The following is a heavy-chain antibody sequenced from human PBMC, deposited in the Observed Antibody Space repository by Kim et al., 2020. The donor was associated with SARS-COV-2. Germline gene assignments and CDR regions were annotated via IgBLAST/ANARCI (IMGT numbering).Heavy chain of an antibody. CDR3: ARDETMVQGVHY. Sequence: GGSLRLSCAASGFTFSSYSMNWVRQAPGKGMEWVSYISTTSSTIYYADSVKGRFTISRDNAKNSLYLQMNSLRDEDTAVYYCARDETMVQGVHYWGQGTLVTVSS. D-gene: IGHD3-10*01. CDR2: ISTTSSTI. J-gene: IGHJ4*02. CDR1: GFTFSSYS. V-gene: IGHV3-48*02.